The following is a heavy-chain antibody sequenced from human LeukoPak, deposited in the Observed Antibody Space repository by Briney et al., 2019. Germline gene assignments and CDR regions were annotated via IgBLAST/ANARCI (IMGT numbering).Heavy chain of an antibody. CDR2: MNPNSGNT. J-gene: IGHJ4*02. Sequence: ASVKVSCKASGYTFTSYDINWVRQATGQGLEWMGWMNPNSGNTGYAQKFQGRVTKTRNTSISTAYMELSSLRSEDTAVYYCARASRLDSSGYYYAAPNDYWGQGTLVTVSS. V-gene: IGHV1-8*01. CDR1: GYTFTSYD. CDR3: ARASRLDSSGYYYAAPNDY. D-gene: IGHD3-22*01.